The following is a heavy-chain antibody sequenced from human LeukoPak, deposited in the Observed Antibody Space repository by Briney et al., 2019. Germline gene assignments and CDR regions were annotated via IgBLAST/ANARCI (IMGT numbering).Heavy chain of an antibody. CDR3: ARDLDHYYGSGGGY. Sequence: GGSLRLSCAASGSTFSRYWMHWVRQAPGEGLVWVSRISGDGSSIDYADSVKGRFAISRDNAKDTLYLQMNTLRAEDSAVYYCARDLDHYYGSGGGYWGQGTLVTVSS. CDR2: ISGDGSSI. CDR1: GSTFSRYW. V-gene: IGHV3-74*01. D-gene: IGHD3-10*01. J-gene: IGHJ4*02.